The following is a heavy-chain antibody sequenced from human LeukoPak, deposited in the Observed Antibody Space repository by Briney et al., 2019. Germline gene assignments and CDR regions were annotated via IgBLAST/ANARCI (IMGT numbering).Heavy chain of an antibody. CDR3: ARDQSSTSTPAPYNWFDP. CDR1: GFTLSSYW. CDR2: IKEDGSKK. V-gene: IGHV3-7*01. Sequence: GGSLRLSCGASGFTLSSYWMTWVRQAPGKGLEWVANIKEDGSKKYYVESVRGRFTISRDNAENSLYLQMNSLRAEDTAVYYCARDQSSTSTPAPYNWFDPWGQGTLVTVSS. D-gene: IGHD2-2*01. J-gene: IGHJ5*02.